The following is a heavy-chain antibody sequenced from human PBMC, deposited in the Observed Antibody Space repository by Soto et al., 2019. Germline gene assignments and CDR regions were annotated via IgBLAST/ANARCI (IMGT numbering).Heavy chain of an antibody. Sequence: PGGSLRLSCAASGFTFRTFAMHWVRQAPGKGLEWVAAISYDGTNKYYADSVKGPFTISRDNSKNTLYLQMDSLRGDDSAVYYCARPWGQLSTYFYGMDVWGQGTTVTVSS. V-gene: IGHV3-30-3*01. D-gene: IGHD3-16*01. J-gene: IGHJ6*02. CDR3: ARPWGQLSTYFYGMDV. CDR1: GFTFRTFA. CDR2: ISYDGTNK.